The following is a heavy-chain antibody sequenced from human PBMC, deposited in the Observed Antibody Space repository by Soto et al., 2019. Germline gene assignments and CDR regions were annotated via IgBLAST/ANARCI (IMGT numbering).Heavy chain of an antibody. CDR1: GFTFSDYY. CDR2: ISSSSSYT. J-gene: IGHJ2*01. Sequence: QVQLVESGGGLVKPGGSLRLSCAASGFTFSDYYMSWIRQAPGKGLEWVSYISSSSSYTNYADSVKGRFTISRDNAKNSLYMQMNSVRAEDAAVYYCARVRTGYFDLWGRGTLVTVSS. CDR3: ARVRTGYFDL. V-gene: IGHV3-11*06. D-gene: IGHD2-21*02.